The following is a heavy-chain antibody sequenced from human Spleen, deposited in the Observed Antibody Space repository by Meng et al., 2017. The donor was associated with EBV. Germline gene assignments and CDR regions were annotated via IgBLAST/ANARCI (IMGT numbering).Heavy chain of an antibody. CDR2: VSHSGGS. V-gene: IGHV4-34*02. Sequence: VGLQKGCAGLWQPPETLSLPRAVYGESFTGYYWGWIRQPPGKGLEWIGEVSHSGGSNYNAPLKSRVTISMDTSVNQISLRLDSVTAADTAVYYCARGTIRGNRRYMEYYHYWGQGTLVTVSS. CDR1: GESFTGYY. D-gene: IGHD3-3*02. J-gene: IGHJ4*02. CDR3: ARGTIRGNRRYMEYYHY.